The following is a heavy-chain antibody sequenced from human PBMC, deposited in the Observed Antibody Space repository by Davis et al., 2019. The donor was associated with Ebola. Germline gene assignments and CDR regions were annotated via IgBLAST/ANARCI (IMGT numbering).Heavy chain of an antibody. CDR2: ISGYEDNR. J-gene: IGHJ6*04. CDR3: ARDLATSSGAHFFYFGMDV. V-gene: IGHV1-18*01. CDR1: GYTFTSYG. D-gene: IGHD3-10*01. Sequence: ASVKVSCKAFGYTFTSYGISWVRQAPGQGLEWIGWISGYEDNRNYAPRFQGRITLTKDRATSTVYMELSSLTSDDTAVYYCARDLATSSGAHFFYFGMDVWGEGTSVAVSS.